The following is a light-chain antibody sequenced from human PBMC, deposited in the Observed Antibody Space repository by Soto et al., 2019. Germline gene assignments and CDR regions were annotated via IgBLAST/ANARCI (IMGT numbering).Light chain of an antibody. CDR2: GAS. Sequence: EIVMTQSPATLSVSPGERATLSCRASQSVGSNFAWYQQRPGQAPRLLIHGASNRATGIPDRFSGSGSGTDFTLTIGRLEPEDFAVYYCQQYLITPWTFGQGTKVDIK. V-gene: IGKV3D-15*01. CDR3: QQYLITPWT. CDR1: QSVGSN. J-gene: IGKJ1*01.